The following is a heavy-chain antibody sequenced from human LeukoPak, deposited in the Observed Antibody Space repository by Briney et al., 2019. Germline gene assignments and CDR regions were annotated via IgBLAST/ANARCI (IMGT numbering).Heavy chain of an antibody. V-gene: IGHV4-59*11. CDR3: ARTGDYSRSTGGWFDP. CDR2: IFYSGNT. J-gene: IGHJ5*02. CDR1: GYTINSHY. D-gene: IGHD4-11*01. Sequence: PSATLTLTCTAFGYTINSHYWSWVRQAPGKGLEWIGYIFYSGNTNYSPSLKSRVTISIDTSKKKFSLRLTSVTTADTAVYLCARTGDYSRSTGGWFDPWGQGTLVTVSS.